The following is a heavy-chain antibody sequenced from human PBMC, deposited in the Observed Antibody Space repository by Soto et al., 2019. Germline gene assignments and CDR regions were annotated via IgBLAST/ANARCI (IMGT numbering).Heavy chain of an antibody. CDR3: AGIAAPLYYYYGMDV. V-gene: IGHV3-23*01. CDR1: GFTFTTYA. D-gene: IGHD6-6*01. CDR2: IITGSGST. J-gene: IGHJ6*02. Sequence: GGSLRLSCAASGFTFTTYAMSWVRQAPGKGLEWVSAIITGSGSTYYADSVKGRFTISSDNTKNTLYLQMNSLRADDTAVYYCAGIAAPLYYYYGMDVWGQGTTVTVSS.